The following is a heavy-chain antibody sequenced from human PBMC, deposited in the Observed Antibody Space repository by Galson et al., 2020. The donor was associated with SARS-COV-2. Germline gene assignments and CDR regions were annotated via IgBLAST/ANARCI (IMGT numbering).Heavy chain of an antibody. V-gene: IGHV4-34*01. J-gene: IGHJ6*03. CDR2: INIGGNT. Sequence: SETLSLTCAVYGGSFSGYSWTWIRQPPGKGLEWIGEINIGGNTNYSPSLRSRVTVSVDTSKNQFSLNLRSVTAADTAVYYCARGDVEMATKTRDYYYYYYMDVWGKGTTVTVSS. CDR1: GGSFSGYS. D-gene: IGHD5-12*01. CDR3: ARGDVEMATKTRDYYYYYYMDV.